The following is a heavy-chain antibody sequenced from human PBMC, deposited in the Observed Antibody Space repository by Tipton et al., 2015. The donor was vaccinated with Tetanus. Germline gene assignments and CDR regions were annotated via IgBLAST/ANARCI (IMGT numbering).Heavy chain of an antibody. CDR2: ISYDGSNK. J-gene: IGHJ6*02. CDR1: GFTFSSYA. V-gene: IGHV3-30-3*01. D-gene: IGHD6-19*01. Sequence: CAASGFTFSSYAMHWVRQAPGKGLEWVAVISYDGSNKYYADSGKGRFTISRDNSKNTLYLQMNSRRAEDTAVYYCARDRALWWGQAVAGYYYYGMDVWGQGTTVTVSS. CDR3: ARDRALWWGQAVAGYYYYGMDV.